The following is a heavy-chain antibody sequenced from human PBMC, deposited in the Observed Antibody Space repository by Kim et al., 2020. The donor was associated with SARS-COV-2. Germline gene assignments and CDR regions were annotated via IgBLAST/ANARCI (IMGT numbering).Heavy chain of an antibody. CDR3: STATTLVRGVIEDH. CDR2: INPSASSA. Sequence: ASVKVSCKTSGDTFTKYYMQWVRQAPGQGLEWMGIINPSASSASYAQKFQGRLTMTRDTSTSTVYMELSGLKSVDTATYYCSTATTLVRGVIEDHWGQGTLVMVSS. CDR1: GDTFTKYY. D-gene: IGHD3-10*01. J-gene: IGHJ4*02. V-gene: IGHV1-46*03.